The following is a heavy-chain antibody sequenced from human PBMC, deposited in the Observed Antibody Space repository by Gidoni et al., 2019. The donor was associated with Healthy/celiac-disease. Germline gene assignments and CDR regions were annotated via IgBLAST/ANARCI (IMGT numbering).Heavy chain of an antibody. J-gene: IGHJ4*02. CDR1: GFTFSGSA. Sequence: EVQLVASGGGLVQPGGSLKLSCAASGFTFSGSALHGVRQAPGKGLEWVGRIRSKANSYATAYAASVKGRFTISRDDSKNTAYLQMNSLKTEDTAVYYCTSGDFWSGYSLYYFDYWGQGTLVTVSS. D-gene: IGHD3-3*01. CDR2: IRSKANSYAT. CDR3: TSGDFWSGYSLYYFDY. V-gene: IGHV3-73*02.